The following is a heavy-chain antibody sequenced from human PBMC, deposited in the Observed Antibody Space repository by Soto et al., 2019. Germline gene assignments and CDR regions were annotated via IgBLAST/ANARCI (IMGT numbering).Heavy chain of an antibody. J-gene: IGHJ4*02. CDR2: IYWNDDK. CDR1: GFSLSTSGVG. D-gene: IGHD6-13*01. Sequence: QITLKESGPTLVKPTQTLTLTCTFSGFSLSTSGVGVGWIRQPPGKALEWLALIYWNDDKRYSPSLKSRLTIPKDTSKNQVVLTMTNMDPVDTATYYCAHGPDSSSGFPFDYWGQGTLVTVSS. V-gene: IGHV2-5*01. CDR3: AHGPDSSSGFPFDY.